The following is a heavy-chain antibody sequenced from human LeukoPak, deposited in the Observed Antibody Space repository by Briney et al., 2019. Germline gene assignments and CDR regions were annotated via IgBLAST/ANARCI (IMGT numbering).Heavy chain of an antibody. CDR1: GGSISSSSYY. D-gene: IGHD5-12*01. CDR3: ARHSIGGYDYGYAFDI. Sequence: SETLSLTCTVSGGSISSSSYYWGWIRQPPGKGLEWIGSIYYSGSTYYNPSLKSRVTISVDTSKNQFSLKLSSVTAADTAVYYCARHSIGGYDYGYAFDIWGQGTMVTISS. V-gene: IGHV4-39*01. J-gene: IGHJ3*02. CDR2: IYYSGST.